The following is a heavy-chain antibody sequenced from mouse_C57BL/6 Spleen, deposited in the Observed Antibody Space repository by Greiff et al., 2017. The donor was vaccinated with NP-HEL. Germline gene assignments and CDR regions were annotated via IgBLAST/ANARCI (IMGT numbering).Heavy chain of an antibody. CDR1: GFNIKDYY. CDR2: IDPEDGDT. CDR3: TFYYYGSSPRFAY. D-gene: IGHD1-1*01. Sequence: VQLKESGAELVRPGASVKLSCTASGFNIKDYYMHWVKQRPEQGLEWIGRIDPEDGDTEYAPKFQGKATMTADTSSNTAYLQLSSLTSEDTAVYYCTFYYYGSSPRFAYWGQGTLVTVSA. V-gene: IGHV14-1*01. J-gene: IGHJ3*01.